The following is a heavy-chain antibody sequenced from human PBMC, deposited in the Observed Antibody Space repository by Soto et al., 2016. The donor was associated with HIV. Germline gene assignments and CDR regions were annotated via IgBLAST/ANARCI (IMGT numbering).Heavy chain of an antibody. J-gene: IGHJ6*03. CDR1: GYTFTSYG. V-gene: IGHV1-18*01. CDR2: ISAYNGNT. Sequence: QVQLVQSGAEVKEPGASVKVSCKASGYTFTSYGISWVRQAPGQGLEWMGWISAYNGNTNYAQKLQGRVTMTTDTSTSTAYMELRSLRSDDTAVYYCARWSYYYGSGSYYSPYYYYYMDVWGKGTTVTVSS. CDR3: ARWSYYYGSGSYYSPYYYYYMDV. D-gene: IGHD3-10*01.